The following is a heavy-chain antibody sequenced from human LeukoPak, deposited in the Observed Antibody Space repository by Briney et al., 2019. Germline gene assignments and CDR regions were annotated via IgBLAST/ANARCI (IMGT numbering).Heavy chain of an antibody. J-gene: IGHJ4*02. CDR3: ARVTGSITYIDF. Sequence: SQTLSLTCTVSGGSISSGDYYWSWIRQPPGKGLEWIGYIYYSGSTYYNPSLKSRVTISVDTSKNQFSLKLSSVTAADTAVYYCARVTGSITYIDFWGQGILVTVSS. D-gene: IGHD1-14*01. CDR1: GGSISSGDYY. CDR2: IYYSGST. V-gene: IGHV4-30-4*08.